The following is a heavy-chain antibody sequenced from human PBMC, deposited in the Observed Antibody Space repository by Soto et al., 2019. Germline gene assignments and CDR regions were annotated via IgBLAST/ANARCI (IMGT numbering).Heavy chain of an antibody. D-gene: IGHD6-19*01. CDR1: NGSFIGYY. V-gene: IGHV4-34*01. J-gene: IGHJ4*02. CDR2: INHSGST. Sequence: SETLSLTGAVYNGSFIGYYCSFILQPRGNGLQGIGEINHSGSTNYNPSVKSGVTISVDTSKNQFPLKLSSVTAADPAVYSCARPPYSSGVDYWGQGTLVTVYS. CDR3: ARPPYSSGVDY.